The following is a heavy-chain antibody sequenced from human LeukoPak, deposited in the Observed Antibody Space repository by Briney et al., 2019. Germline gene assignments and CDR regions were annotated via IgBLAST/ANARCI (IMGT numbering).Heavy chain of an antibody. V-gene: IGHV1-18*01. D-gene: IGHD3-10*01. J-gene: IGHJ4*02. CDR2: ISAYNGNT. Sequence: GASVKVSCKASGYTFTSYGISWVRQAPGQGLEWMGWISAYNGNTNYAQKFQGRVTMTTDTSTSTAYMDLRSLRSDDTAIYYCARDSPDGSGTYYNDSPDYWGQGTLVTVSS. CDR1: GYTFTSYG. CDR3: ARDSPDGSGTYYNDSPDY.